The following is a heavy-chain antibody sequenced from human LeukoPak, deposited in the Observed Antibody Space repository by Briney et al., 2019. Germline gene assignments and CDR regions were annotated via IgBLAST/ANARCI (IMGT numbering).Heavy chain of an antibody. Sequence: GRSLRLSCAASGFTFSGYGMHWVRQAPGKGLEWVAVIWYDGSNKYYAGSVKGRFTISRDNSKNTLYLQMNSLRAEDTAVYYCAKDLRAVGLHSDYWGQGTLVTVSS. CDR2: IWYDGSNK. D-gene: IGHD6-19*01. CDR3: AKDLRAVGLHSDY. CDR1: GFTFSGYG. J-gene: IGHJ4*02. V-gene: IGHV3-33*06.